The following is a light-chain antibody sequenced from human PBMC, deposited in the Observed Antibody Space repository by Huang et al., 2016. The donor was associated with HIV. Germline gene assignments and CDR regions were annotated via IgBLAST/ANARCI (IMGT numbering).Light chain of an antibody. V-gene: IGKV1-39*01. CDR3: QQTYNKPWT. J-gene: IGKJ1*01. CDR2: TAS. Sequence: DIQMTQSPSSLSASVGDRVTITCRASQSISSYLNWYQQKPGKAPNLLIYTASSLQGGVPSRLSGSGAGTVFTLTINSLQPEDCATYYCQQTYNKPWTFGQGTKVEIK. CDR1: QSISSY.